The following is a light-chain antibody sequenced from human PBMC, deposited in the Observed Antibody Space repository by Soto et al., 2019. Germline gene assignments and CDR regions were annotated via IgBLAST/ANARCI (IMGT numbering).Light chain of an antibody. V-gene: IGKV4-1*01. J-gene: IGKJ3*01. CDR2: WAS. Sequence: DIVMTQSPDSLAVSLGERATINCMSSQSLLYSANKKNYVAWYQQKPGQPPKLLIYWASTRESGVPDRFSGSGSGTDFTLTISSLHAEDVAVYYCQPYFTNPLTFGPGTKVDIK. CDR1: QSLLYSANKKNY. CDR3: QPYFTNPLT.